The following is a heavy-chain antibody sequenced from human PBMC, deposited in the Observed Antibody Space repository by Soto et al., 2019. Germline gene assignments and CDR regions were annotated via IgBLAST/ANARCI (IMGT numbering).Heavy chain of an antibody. Sequence: QVQLVQSGAEVKQSGASVKVSCKASGYDFTAYDINWVRQASGQGLEWMGWMNPINGATGSARRFQGRVSMTMNTATGTAYLELTSLRSDDTAVYYCGRGPSPRAPAGGTPYYSAMDVWGQGTTVTVSS. D-gene: IGHD6-13*01. CDR2: MNPINGAT. V-gene: IGHV1-8*02. CDR1: GYDFTAYD. J-gene: IGHJ6*02. CDR3: GRGPSPRAPAGGTPYYSAMDV.